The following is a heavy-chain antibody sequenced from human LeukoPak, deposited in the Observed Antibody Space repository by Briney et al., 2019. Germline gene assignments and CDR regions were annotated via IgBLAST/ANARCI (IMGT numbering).Heavy chain of an antibody. D-gene: IGHD2-8*01. CDR2: IYTGGTT. Sequence: GGSLRLSCAASGFTVSSNYMTWVRQAPGKGLQWVSVIYTGGTTFYADSVKGRFTISRDNSKNTLYLQMNTLRAEDTAVYYCARDRRGVGAFDIWGHGTMVTVSS. J-gene: IGHJ3*02. CDR3: ARDRRGVGAFDI. V-gene: IGHV3-53*01. CDR1: GFTVSSNY.